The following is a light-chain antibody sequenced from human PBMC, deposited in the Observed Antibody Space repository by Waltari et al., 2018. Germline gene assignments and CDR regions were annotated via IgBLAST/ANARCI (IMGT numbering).Light chain of an antibody. Sequence: QSALTQPASVSGSPGHSITISCTGTSIDVGAYDYVSWYQQYPGKAPKLMIFEVSNRPSGASIRFSGSKSGNTASLTISGLLPEDEADYYCSSFTTSSTQVFGTGTKVTVL. V-gene: IGLV2-14*01. CDR3: SSFTTSSTQV. CDR2: EVS. CDR1: SIDVGAYDY. J-gene: IGLJ1*01.